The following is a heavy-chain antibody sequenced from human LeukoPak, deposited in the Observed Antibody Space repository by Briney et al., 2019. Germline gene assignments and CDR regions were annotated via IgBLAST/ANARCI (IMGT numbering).Heavy chain of an antibody. Sequence: ASVKVSCKASGYTFTSYGISWVRQAPGQGLEWMGWISAYNGNTNYAQKLQGRVTMTTDTSTSTAYMELRSLRSDDTAVYYCAKTSPLGYYYGSGSYYKNPFEDWGQGTLVTVSS. CDR3: AKTSPLGYYYGSGSYYKNPFED. CDR2: ISAYNGNT. D-gene: IGHD3-10*01. J-gene: IGHJ4*02. CDR1: GYTFTSYG. V-gene: IGHV1-18*01.